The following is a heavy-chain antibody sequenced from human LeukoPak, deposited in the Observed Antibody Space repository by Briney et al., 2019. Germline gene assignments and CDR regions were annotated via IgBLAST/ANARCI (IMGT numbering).Heavy chain of an antibody. CDR2: IIPIFGTA. D-gene: IGHD1-14*01. Sequence: GASVKVSCKASGGTFSSYAISWVRQAPGQGLEWMGGIIPIFGTANYAQKFQGRVTITADESTSTAYMELRSLRSDDTAVYYCAREVYPYDAFDIWGQGTMVTVSS. V-gene: IGHV1-69*13. CDR1: GGTFSSYA. CDR3: AREVYPYDAFDI. J-gene: IGHJ3*02.